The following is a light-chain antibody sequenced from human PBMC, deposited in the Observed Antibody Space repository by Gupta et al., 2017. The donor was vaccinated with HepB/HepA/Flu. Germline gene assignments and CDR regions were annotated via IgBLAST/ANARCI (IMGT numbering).Light chain of an antibody. CDR1: SSDIGTHNY. CDR2: DVS. V-gene: IGLV2-14*01. CDR3: CSSSSSSTLYV. Sequence: QSALTQPASVSASPGQSITISCTGTSSDIGTHNYVSWYQQNPGTAPKLIIHDVSDRPSGVSNRFSGSKSGNTASLTISGLQAEDEADYYCCSSSSSSTLYVFGTGTEVTVL. J-gene: IGLJ1*01.